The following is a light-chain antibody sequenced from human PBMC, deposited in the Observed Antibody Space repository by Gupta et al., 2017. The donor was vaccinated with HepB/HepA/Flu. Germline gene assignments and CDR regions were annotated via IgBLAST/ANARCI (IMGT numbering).Light chain of an antibody. CDR2: TNN. J-gene: IGLJ3*02. CDR3: AAWDNSLNGRV. V-gene: IGLV1-44*01. Sequence: QSVPTQPPSASGPPGQRVTISCSGSSSNIGSNVVNWYQQFPGTAPKLLIYTNNERPSGVPDRFSGSKSGTSASLAISGLQSEDEADYYCAAWDNSLNGRVFGGGTKLTVL. CDR1: SSNIGSNV.